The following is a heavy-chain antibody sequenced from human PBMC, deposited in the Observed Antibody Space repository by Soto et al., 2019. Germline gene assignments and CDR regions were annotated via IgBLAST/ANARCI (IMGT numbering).Heavy chain of an antibody. Sequence: LRLSCAASGFTFSSYAMHWVRQAPGKGMEWEAVISYDGTNTDYAGSVKGRFTISRDNSKNTLFLQMNSLRAEDTAVYYCARDTGPEYGGNSITFDYWGQGTLFTVSS. CDR2: ISYDGTNT. D-gene: IGHD2-21*01. J-gene: IGHJ4*02. CDR3: ARDTGPEYGGNSITFDY. CDR1: GFTFSSYA. V-gene: IGHV3-30-3*01.